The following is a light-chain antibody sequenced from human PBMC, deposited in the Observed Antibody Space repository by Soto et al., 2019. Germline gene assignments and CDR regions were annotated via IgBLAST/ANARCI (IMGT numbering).Light chain of an antibody. J-gene: IGLJ2*01. V-gene: IGLV2-23*03. CDR1: SSDVGSYNL. CDR2: EGS. CDR3: CSYAGISTFPR. Sequence: QSALTQRASVSGSLGQSITISCTGTSSDVGSYNLVSWYQQHPGKAPKLMIYEGSKRPSGVSNRFSGSKSGNTASLTISGLQAEDEADYYCCSYAGISTFPRFGGGTKLTVL.